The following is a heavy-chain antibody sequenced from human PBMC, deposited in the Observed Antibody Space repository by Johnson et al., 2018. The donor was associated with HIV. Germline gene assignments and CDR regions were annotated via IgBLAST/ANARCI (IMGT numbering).Heavy chain of an antibody. CDR3: ARGYYDSSGRTGAFDI. V-gene: IGHV3-30-3*01. D-gene: IGHD3-22*01. CDR2: ISYDGSNK. J-gene: IGHJ3*02. CDR1: GFTFSSYA. Sequence: QVQLVESGGGVVQPGRSLRLSCAASGFTFSSYAMHWVRQAPGKGLEWVAVISYDGSNKYYADSVKGRFTISRDNSKNTLYLQMNSLRAEDTAVYYCARGYYDSSGRTGAFDIWGQWTMVTVSS.